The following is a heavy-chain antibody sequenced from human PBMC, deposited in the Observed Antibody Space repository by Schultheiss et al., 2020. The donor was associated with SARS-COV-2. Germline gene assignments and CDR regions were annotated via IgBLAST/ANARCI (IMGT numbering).Heavy chain of an antibody. D-gene: IGHD2-2*01. CDR1: GGSFSGYY. Sequence: SETLSLTCAVYGGSFSGYYWSWIRQPPGKGLEWIGEINHSGSTYYNPSLKSRVTISVDTSKNQFSLKLSSVTAADTAVYYCARLSPMKYQLLSYYYYYMDVWGKGTTVTVSS. J-gene: IGHJ6*03. V-gene: IGHV4-34*01. CDR3: ARLSPMKYQLLSYYYYYMDV. CDR2: INHSGST.